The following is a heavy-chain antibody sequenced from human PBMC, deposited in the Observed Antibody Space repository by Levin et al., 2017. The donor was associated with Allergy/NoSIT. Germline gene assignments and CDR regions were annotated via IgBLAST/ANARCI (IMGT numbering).Heavy chain of an antibody. CDR3: AQRQWSTYGY. Sequence: ESGPTLVKPTQTLTLTCSFSGFSLSTVAVAVGWIRQPPGKALEWLALIYGNDDKRYSPSLKSRLTITKDTSRNQVVLTMTNVDPVHTGTYYCAQRQWSTYGYWGQRILVTVSS. D-gene: IGHD2-2*01. V-gene: IGHV2-5*01. CDR1: GFSLSTVAVA. CDR2: IYGNDDK. J-gene: IGHJ4*02.